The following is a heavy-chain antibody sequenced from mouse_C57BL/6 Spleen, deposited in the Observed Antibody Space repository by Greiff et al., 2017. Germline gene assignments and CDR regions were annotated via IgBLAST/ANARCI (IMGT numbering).Heavy chain of an antibody. Sequence: QVQLQQSGPGLVQPSQSLSITCTVSGFSLTSYGVHWVRQSPGKGLEWLGVIWRGGSTDYNAAFMSRLRITKDNSKSQVFFKMNSLQADDTAIYYCANGNGGYFDVWSTGTTVTVAS. CDR3: ANGNGGYFDV. J-gene: IGHJ1*03. CDR2: IWRGGST. CDR1: GFSLTSYG. D-gene: IGHD2-1*01. V-gene: IGHV2-5*01.